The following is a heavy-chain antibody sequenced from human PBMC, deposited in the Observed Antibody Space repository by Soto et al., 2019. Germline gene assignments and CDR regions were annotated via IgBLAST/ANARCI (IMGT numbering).Heavy chain of an antibody. V-gene: IGHV3-7*03. Sequence: GSLRLSCAASGNYWINWVRQAPGKGLEWVANIKQDGSETHYVDAVKGRFTISRDNAKNSVYLQMNSLRAEDTAVYYCAKDTAGYSSSWYGGDFDYWGQGTLVTVSS. J-gene: IGHJ4*02. CDR3: AKDTAGYSSSWYGGDFDY. CDR1: GNYW. CDR2: IKQDGSET. D-gene: IGHD6-13*01.